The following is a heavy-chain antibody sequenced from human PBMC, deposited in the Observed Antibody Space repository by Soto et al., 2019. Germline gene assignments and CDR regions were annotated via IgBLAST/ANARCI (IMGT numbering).Heavy chain of an antibody. CDR3: ARELAVAANWFDP. CDR2: IKQDGSEK. CDR1: GFPFSSYW. J-gene: IGHJ5*02. D-gene: IGHD6-19*01. Sequence: PGGSLILSCAASGFPFSSYWMSWVRPAPGKGLEWVANIKQDGSEKYYVDSVKGRFTISRDNAKNSLYLQMNSLRAEDTAVYYCARELAVAANWFDPWGQGTLVTVSS. V-gene: IGHV3-7*01.